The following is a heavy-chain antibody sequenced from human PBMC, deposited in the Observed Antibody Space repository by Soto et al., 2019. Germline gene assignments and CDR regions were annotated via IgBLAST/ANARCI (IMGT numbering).Heavy chain of an antibody. D-gene: IGHD4-17*01. J-gene: IGHJ3*02. CDR1: GGTFSSYA. CDR3: ARDHNPSLRWHDAFDI. Sequence: QVQLVQSGAEVKKPGSSVKVSCKASGGTFSSYAISWVRQAPGQGLEWMGGIIPIFGTANYAQKFQGRVTITADESTSTAYMALSSLRSEDTAVYYCARDHNPSLRWHDAFDIWGQGTMVTVSS. CDR2: IIPIFGTA. V-gene: IGHV1-69*01.